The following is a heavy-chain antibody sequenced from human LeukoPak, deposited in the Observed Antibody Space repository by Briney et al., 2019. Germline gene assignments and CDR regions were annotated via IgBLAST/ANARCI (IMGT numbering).Heavy chain of an antibody. CDR1: GGSFSGYY. D-gene: IGHD3-22*01. J-gene: IGHJ4*02. CDR3: ARDRRNYYDSSGYTRRFDY. Sequence: PSETLSFTCAVYGGSFSGYYWSWIRQPPGKGLEWIGEINHSGSTNYNPSLKSRVTISVDTSKNQFSLKLSSVTAADTAVYYCARDRRNYYDSSGYTRRFDYWGQGTLVTVSS. V-gene: IGHV4-34*01. CDR2: INHSGST.